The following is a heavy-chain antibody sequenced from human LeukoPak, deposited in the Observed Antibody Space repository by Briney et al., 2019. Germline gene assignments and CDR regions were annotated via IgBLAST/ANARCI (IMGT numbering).Heavy chain of an antibody. J-gene: IGHJ4*02. V-gene: IGHV4-38-2*01. Sequence: TPSETLSLTCAVSGYSIRSGHYWGWIRQTPGKGLEWIGSFSDSGSTYYNPSLKSRVTISVDTSKNHFSLRLNSVTAPDTAVYYCAISVPAFDYWGQGTLVTVSS. CDR2: FSDSGST. CDR3: AISVPAFDY. CDR1: GYSIRSGHY. D-gene: IGHD1-1*01.